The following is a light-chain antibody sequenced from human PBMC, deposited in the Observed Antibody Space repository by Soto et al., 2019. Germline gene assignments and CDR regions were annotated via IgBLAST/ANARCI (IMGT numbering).Light chain of an antibody. V-gene: IGKV1-5*01. CDR2: DAS. CDR3: QQYNSYST. CDR1: QSISSW. J-gene: IGKJ1*01. Sequence: DIQMTQSPSPLSASVGARVTIPCRASQSISSWLAWYQQKPGNTPKLLIYDASSLERGVPSRFSGSGSGAELTLTISSLQPDDFATYSCQQYNSYSTFGQGTKVEIK.